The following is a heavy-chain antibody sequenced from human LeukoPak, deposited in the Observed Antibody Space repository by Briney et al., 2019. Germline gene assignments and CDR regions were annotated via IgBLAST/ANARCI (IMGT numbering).Heavy chain of an antibody. Sequence: ASVKVSCTSSGYTFSSFGIIWVRHATGQGLVWIGWISAYNGNTNYAQKLQGRVTMTTDTSTSTAYMELRSLRSDDTAVYYCARGPTWKYYYDSSGYYSYFDYWGQGTLVTVSS. CDR1: GYTFSSFG. D-gene: IGHD3-22*01. CDR3: ARGPTWKYYYDSSGYYSYFDY. J-gene: IGHJ4*02. V-gene: IGHV1-18*01. CDR2: ISAYNGNT.